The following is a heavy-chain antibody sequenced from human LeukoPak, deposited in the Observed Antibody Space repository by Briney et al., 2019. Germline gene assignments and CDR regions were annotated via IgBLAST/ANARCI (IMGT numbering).Heavy chain of an antibody. V-gene: IGHV1-2*02. D-gene: IGHD2-2*02. J-gene: IGHJ6*03. CDR1: GYTFTGYS. CDR3: ARGHYTNYYMDV. Sequence: GAPVKVSCKASGYTFTGYSMHWVRQAPGQGLEWMGWINSNTGDTNYAQKFQGRVTMTGDTSISTAYLELSRLNSDDTAVYYCARGHYTNYYMDVWGKGTTVTVSS. CDR2: INSNTGDT.